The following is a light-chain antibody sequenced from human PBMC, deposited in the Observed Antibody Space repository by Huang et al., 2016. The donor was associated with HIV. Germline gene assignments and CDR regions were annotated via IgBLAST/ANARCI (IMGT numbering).Light chain of an antibody. CDR1: QSVRGRY. CDR3: QQYGSSLRT. J-gene: IGKJ1*01. CDR2: GAS. Sequence: EIVLTQSPGTLSLSPGERATFSCRASQSVRGRYLAWYQQKPGQAPRLLINGASSRATGIPDRFSGSGSGTDSTLSISRLEPEDLVVYYCQQYGSSLRTFGQGTEVEIK. V-gene: IGKV3-20*01.